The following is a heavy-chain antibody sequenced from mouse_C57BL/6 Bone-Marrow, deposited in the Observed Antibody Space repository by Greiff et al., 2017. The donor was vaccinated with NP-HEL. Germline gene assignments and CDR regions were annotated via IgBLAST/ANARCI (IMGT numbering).Heavy chain of an antibody. D-gene: IGHD3-1*01. Sequence: EVKLMESGAELVRPGASVKLSCTASGFNIKDDYMHWMKQRPEQGLEWIGWIDPENGDTEYASKFQGKATITAYTSSNTAYLQLSSLTSEDTAVYYCTTARRWGKGTLVTVSA. CDR3: TTARR. CDR1: GFNIKDDY. J-gene: IGHJ3*02. V-gene: IGHV14-4*01. CDR2: IDPENGDT.